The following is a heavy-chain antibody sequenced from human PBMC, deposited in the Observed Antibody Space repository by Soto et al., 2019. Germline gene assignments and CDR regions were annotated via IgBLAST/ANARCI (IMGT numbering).Heavy chain of an antibody. CDR3: ARARNRYFDY. D-gene: IGHD1-1*01. Sequence: QVQLQESGPGLVRPSESLSLTCNVSGGSMTTGSYFWSWIRQPPGKGLEWIGYVFRSGSINYSPSFKSRVTISIDTSKNQVSLMLKSVTAADTAVYFCARARNRYFDYWGQGALVTVSS. J-gene: IGHJ4*02. CDR1: GGSMTTGSYF. V-gene: IGHV4-61*01. CDR2: VFRSGSI.